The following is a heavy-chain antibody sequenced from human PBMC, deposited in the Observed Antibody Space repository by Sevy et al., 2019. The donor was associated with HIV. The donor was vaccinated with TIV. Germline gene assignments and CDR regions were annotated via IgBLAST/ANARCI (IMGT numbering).Heavy chain of an antibody. Sequence: SETLSLTCTVSGDSISSYYWSWIRQPPGKGLEWIGYIYYSGSTNYNPSLKSRVTMSVDTSKNQFSLKLSSVTAADTAVYYCARADYDSSGYYFAFDPWGQGTLVTVSS. CDR1: GDSISSYY. CDR2: IYYSGST. V-gene: IGHV4-59*01. D-gene: IGHD3-22*01. J-gene: IGHJ5*02. CDR3: ARADYDSSGYYFAFDP.